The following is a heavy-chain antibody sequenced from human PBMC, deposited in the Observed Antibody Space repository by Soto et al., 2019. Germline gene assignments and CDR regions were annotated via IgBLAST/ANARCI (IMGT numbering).Heavy chain of an antibody. V-gene: IGHV4-59*08. Sequence: PSETLSHTCTVSGGSISSYYWSWIRQPPGKGLEWIGYIYYSGSTNYNPSLKGRVTISVDTSKNQFSLKLSSVTAADTAVYYCARHLYGRGERFDPWGQGTLVTVSS. J-gene: IGHJ5*02. D-gene: IGHD3-10*02. CDR2: IYYSGST. CDR1: GGSISSYY. CDR3: ARHLYGRGERFDP.